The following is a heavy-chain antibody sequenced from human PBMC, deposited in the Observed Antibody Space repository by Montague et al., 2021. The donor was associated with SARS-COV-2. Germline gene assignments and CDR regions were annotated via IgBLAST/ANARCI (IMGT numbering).Heavy chain of an antibody. CDR2: ISGDGGFT. J-gene: IGHJ4*02. CDR3: AKDFGALWFGELFSYYFDY. Sequence: SLRLSCAVSGFTFDDYAMHWVRQAPGKGLEWVSLISGDGGFTYYADSVKGRFTISRDNSKNSLYLQMNSLRPEDTALYSCAKDFGALWFGELFSYYFDYWGQGTLVTVSS. V-gene: IGHV3-43*02. CDR1: GFTFDDYA. D-gene: IGHD3-10*01.